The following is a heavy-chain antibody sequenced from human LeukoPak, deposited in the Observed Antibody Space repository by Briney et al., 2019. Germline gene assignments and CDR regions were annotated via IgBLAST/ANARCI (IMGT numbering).Heavy chain of an antibody. CDR3: ATMGYYYGSGSYYATTNLVDY. CDR1: GYTFTDYY. Sequence: ASVKISCKVSGYTFTDYYMHWVQQAPGKGLEWMGLVDPEDGETVYVEKFQGRVTITADTSTDTAYMELSSLRSEDTAVYYCATMGYYYGSGSYYATTNLVDYWGQGTLVTVSS. V-gene: IGHV1-69-2*01. D-gene: IGHD3-10*01. CDR2: VDPEDGET. J-gene: IGHJ4*02.